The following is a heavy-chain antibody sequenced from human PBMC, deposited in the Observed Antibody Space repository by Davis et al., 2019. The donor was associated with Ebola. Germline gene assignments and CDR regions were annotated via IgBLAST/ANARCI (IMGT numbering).Heavy chain of an antibody. V-gene: IGHV3-74*01. D-gene: IGHD1-26*01. J-gene: IGHJ3*02. CDR1: GFTFSSYS. CDR2: INGDGSRT. CDR3: ARDPRIVGATDAFDI. Sequence: GESLKISCAASGFTFSSYSMNWVRQAPGKGLVWVSRINGDGSRTNYADSVKGRFTISRDNAKNTLYLQMNSLRAEDTAVYYCARDPRIVGATDAFDIWGQGTMVTVSS.